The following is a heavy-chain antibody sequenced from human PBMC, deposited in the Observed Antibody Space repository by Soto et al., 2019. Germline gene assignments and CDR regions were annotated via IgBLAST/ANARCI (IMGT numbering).Heavy chain of an antibody. CDR3: ARGYSSGSDY. V-gene: IGHV3-30*03. J-gene: IGHJ4*02. Sequence: GGSLRLSCAASGFTFSSYGMHWVRQAPGKGLEWVAVISYDGSNKYYADSVKGRFTISRDNSKNTLYLQMNGLRAEDTAVYYCARGYSSGSDYWGQGTLVTVSS. CDR1: GFTFSSYG. CDR2: ISYDGSNK. D-gene: IGHD6-19*01.